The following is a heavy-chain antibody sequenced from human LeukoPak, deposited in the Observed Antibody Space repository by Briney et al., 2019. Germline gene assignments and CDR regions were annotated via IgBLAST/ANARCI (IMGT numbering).Heavy chain of an antibody. CDR1: GGSLSYSNYY. CDR3: ARGEQQLPKGYWYLDL. V-gene: IGHV4-39*01. D-gene: IGHD1/OR15-1a*01. Sequence: SETLSLTCTVAGGSLSYSNYYWGWIRQPPGKRLEWIGSIHYSGSTYYNPSLKSRVTISVDTSKNQFSLTLSSVTAADTALYHCARGEQQLPKGYWYLDLWGRGTLVTVSS. J-gene: IGHJ2*01. CDR2: IHYSGST.